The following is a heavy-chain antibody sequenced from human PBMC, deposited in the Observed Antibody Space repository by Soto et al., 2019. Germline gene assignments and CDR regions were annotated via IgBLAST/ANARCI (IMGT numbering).Heavy chain of an antibody. CDR2: IYFSGST. CDR1: GGSISTYY. J-gene: IGHJ4*02. D-gene: IGHD3-10*01. V-gene: IGHV4-59*08. CDR3: ARHVGGATYFDY. Sequence: SETLSLTCTVSGGSISTYYWSWIRQPPGKGLEWIGYIYFSGSTNYNPSLKSRVTVSVDTSKNQFSLKLSSVTASDAAVYYCARHVGGATYFDYWGQGTLVTVYS.